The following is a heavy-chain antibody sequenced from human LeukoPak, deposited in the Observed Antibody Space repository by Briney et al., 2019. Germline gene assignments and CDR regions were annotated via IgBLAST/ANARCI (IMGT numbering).Heavy chain of an antibody. CDR3: AASLYNIGWSFDN. D-gene: IGHD6-19*01. J-gene: IGHJ4*02. CDR2: IIPVFGTA. Sequence: SVKVSCKASRGSFSQYGISWLRQTPGQGFEWMGCIIPVFGTANYIKRYQGRLTITADQSTGTAFMDLNSLTSEDTAVYYCAASLYNIGWSFDNWGQGTLLFVSS. V-gene: IGHV1-69*13. CDR1: RGSFSQYG.